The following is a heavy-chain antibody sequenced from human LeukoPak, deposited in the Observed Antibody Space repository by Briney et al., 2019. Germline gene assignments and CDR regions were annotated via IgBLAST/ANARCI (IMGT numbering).Heavy chain of an antibody. CDR2: IRYDGSNK. V-gene: IGHV3-30*02. D-gene: IGHD6-19*01. CDR1: GFTFSSYG. J-gene: IGHJ4*02. Sequence: QPGGSLRLSCAASGFTFSSYGMHWVRQAPGKGLEWVAFIRYDGSNKYYADSVKGRFTISRDNSENTLYLQMNSLRAEDTAVYYCARGGSSGFLYFDYWGQGTLVTVSS. CDR3: ARGGSSGFLYFDY.